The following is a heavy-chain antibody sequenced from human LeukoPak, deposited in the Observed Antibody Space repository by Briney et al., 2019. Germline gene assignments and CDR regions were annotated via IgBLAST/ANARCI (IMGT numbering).Heavy chain of an antibody. CDR3: AAPRWGTAMAFHS. V-gene: IGHV3-30*01. D-gene: IGHD5-18*01. CDR1: GFIFSNYG. J-gene: IGHJ4*02. Sequence: GGSLRLSCAASGFIFSNYGLYWVRQAPGKGLEWVADISYGGSTKYYADSVKGRFTISRDNPNNTLFLQMNSLSPEDTAVFYCAAPRWGTAMAFHSWGQGNLVTVSS. CDR2: ISYGGSTK.